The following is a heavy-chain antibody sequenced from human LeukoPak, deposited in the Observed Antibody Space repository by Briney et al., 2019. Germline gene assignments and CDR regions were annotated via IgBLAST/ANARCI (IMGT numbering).Heavy chain of an antibody. CDR2: INSDGSST. D-gene: IGHD3-9*01. Sequence: GGSLRLSCAASGFTFSSYWMHWVRHAPGKGLVWVSRINSDGSSTSYADSVKGRFAISRDNAKNTLYLQMNSLRAEDTAVYYCARDATQYLRYGYFDSWGQGILVTVSS. CDR3: ARDATQYLRYGYFDS. J-gene: IGHJ4*02. V-gene: IGHV3-74*01. CDR1: GFTFSSYW.